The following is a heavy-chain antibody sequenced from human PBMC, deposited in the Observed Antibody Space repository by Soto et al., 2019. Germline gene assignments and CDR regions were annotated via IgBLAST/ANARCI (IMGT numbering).Heavy chain of an antibody. J-gene: IGHJ3*01. D-gene: IGHD1-1*01. CDR3: ATWHEREHAYDV. Sequence: PGGSLRLSCAASGLTISGKKYVAWVRQAPGKGLEWVSALYDVDGSFYADSVKGRFTTSSDSSKTTVYLQMNDLRPDDTAVYYCATWHEREHAYDVWGQGTTVTVS. CDR2: LYDVDGS. V-gene: IGHV3-53*01. CDR1: GLTISGKKY.